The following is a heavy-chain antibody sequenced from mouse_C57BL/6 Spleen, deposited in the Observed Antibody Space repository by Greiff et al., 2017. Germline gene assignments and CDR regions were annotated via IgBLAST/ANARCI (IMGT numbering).Heavy chain of an antibody. J-gene: IGHJ3*01. V-gene: IGHV5-17*01. CDR3: ANPRDYYGCDVAWFDY. CDR2: ISSGSSTI. Sequence: EVQRVESGGGLVKPGGSLTLSCAASGFTFSDYGMHWVRQAPEKGLEWVAYISSGSSTIYYADTVKGRFTISRDNAKNTLFLQMTSLRSEDTAMYYCANPRDYYGCDVAWFDYWGQGTLVTVSA. D-gene: IGHD2-2*01. CDR1: GFTFSDYG.